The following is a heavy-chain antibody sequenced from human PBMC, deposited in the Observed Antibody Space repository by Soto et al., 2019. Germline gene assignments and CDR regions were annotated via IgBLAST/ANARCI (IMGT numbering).Heavy chain of an antibody. V-gene: IGHV3-53*01. Sequence: EVQLVESVGGLIQPGGSLRLSCAVSGFTVSNNYMSWVRKAPGKGLEGVSVIYSGGYTAYGDSVKGGFTISRDNSKTTLNLKENGVTAAYTAVYSCATHPGGGYWGQGTLVTVSS. CDR2: IYSGGYT. CDR1: GFTVSNNY. D-gene: IGHD3-10*01. CDR3: ATHPGGGY. J-gene: IGHJ4*02.